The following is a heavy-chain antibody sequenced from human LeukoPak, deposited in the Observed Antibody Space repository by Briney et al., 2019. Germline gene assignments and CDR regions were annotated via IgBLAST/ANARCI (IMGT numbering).Heavy chain of an antibody. CDR1: GFTFSDYY. V-gene: IGHV3-11*01. Sequence: PGGSLRLSCAASGFTFSDYYMSWIRQAPGKGLEWVSYISSSGSTIYYADSVKGRFTISRDNAKNSLYLQMNSLRAEDTAVYYWARDYYDSSGYYYYWGQGTLVTVSS. CDR3: ARDYYDSSGYYYY. J-gene: IGHJ4*02. CDR2: ISSSGSTI. D-gene: IGHD3-22*01.